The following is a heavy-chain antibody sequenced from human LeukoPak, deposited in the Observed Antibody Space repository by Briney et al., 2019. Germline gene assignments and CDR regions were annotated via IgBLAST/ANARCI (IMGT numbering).Heavy chain of an antibody. Sequence: SGGSLRLSCAASGFTFSSYAMSWVRQAPGKGLEWVSAISGSGGSTYYADSVKGRFTISRDNSKNTLYLQMNSLRAEDTAVYYCARYPGRDYYDSSGYYRYIDYWGQGTLVTVSS. CDR3: ARYPGRDYYDSSGYYRYIDY. V-gene: IGHV3-23*01. CDR1: GFTFSSYA. J-gene: IGHJ4*02. D-gene: IGHD3-22*01. CDR2: ISGSGGST.